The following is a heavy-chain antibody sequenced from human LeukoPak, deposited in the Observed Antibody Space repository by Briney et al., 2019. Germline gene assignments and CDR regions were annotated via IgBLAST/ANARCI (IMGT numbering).Heavy chain of an antibody. J-gene: IGHJ6*04. Sequence: SVKVSCKASGGTFSDYALNWVRQAPGQGLEWMGVFIPVLGTANSTQNFQDRVSITADISTHTVYMELSSLKSEDTAVYFCAGIPVFGVVLHQEPVWGKGTTVTVSS. D-gene: IGHD2-8*01. CDR1: GGTFSDYA. V-gene: IGHV1-69*10. CDR2: FIPVLGTA. CDR3: AGIPVFGVVLHQEPV.